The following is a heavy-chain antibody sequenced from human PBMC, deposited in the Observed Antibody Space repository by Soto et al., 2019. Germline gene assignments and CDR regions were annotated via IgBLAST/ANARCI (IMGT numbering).Heavy chain of an antibody. CDR3: IRGRLELDI. V-gene: IGHV3-49*04. CDR1: GFTFGEYA. CDR2: IRSKAYGGTT. D-gene: IGHD1-7*01. J-gene: IGHJ3*02. Sequence: PGGSLRLSCTASGFTFGEYAMSWVRQAPGKGLEWLGFIRSKAYGGTTKYAASVKGRFTLSRDDSKSIVYLQMDSLKTEDTAVYYCIRGRLELDIWGQGTMVTVSS.